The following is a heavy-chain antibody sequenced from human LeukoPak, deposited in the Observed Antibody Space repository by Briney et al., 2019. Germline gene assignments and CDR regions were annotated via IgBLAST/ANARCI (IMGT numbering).Heavy chain of an antibody. J-gene: IGHJ4*02. CDR1: GFTLSSYV. V-gene: IGHV3-23*01. CDR2: ISGRGVST. CDR3: AKVGSGWYYFDY. D-gene: IGHD6-19*01. Sequence: TGGSLRLSCAASGFTLSSYVMSWVRQAPGKGLEWVPGISGRGVSTYYADSVKGRFTISRDNSKNTLYLQMNSLRAEDTAVYYCAKVGSGWYYFDYWGQGTLVTVSS.